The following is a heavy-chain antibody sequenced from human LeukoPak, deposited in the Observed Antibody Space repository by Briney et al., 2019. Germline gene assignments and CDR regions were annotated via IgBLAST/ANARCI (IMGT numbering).Heavy chain of an antibody. CDR3: ARDLRPTGNWFDP. V-gene: IGHV4-39*07. CDR2: IYYSGST. CDR1: GGSISSSSYY. Sequence: SETLSLTCTVSGGSISSSSYYWGWIRQPPGKGLEWIGSIYYSGSTYYNPSLKSRVTISVDTSKNQFSLKLSSVTAADTAVYYCARDLRPTGNWFDPWGQGTLVTVSS. J-gene: IGHJ5*02. D-gene: IGHD1-14*01.